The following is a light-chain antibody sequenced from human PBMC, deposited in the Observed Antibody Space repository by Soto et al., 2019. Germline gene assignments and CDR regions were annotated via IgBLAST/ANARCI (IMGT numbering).Light chain of an antibody. CDR3: QQWGNSPRVT. CDR2: GAS. CDR1: DSVSISY. V-gene: IGKV3-20*01. J-gene: IGKJ4*01. Sequence: IVLTQSPGTLSLSPGERATLSCRASDSVSISYSAWYQQKPGQAPRLLIYGASTRATGIPDRFSGSGSGTDFTLTISRLEPEDSALYYCQQWGNSPRVTFGGGTKVDIK.